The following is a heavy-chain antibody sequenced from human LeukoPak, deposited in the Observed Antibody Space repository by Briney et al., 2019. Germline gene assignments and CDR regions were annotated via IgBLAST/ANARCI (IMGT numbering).Heavy chain of an antibody. V-gene: IGHV4-59*01. CDR1: GGSISSYY. CDR3: ARVIAVAGYFDY. Sequence: SETLSLTCTVSGGSISSYYWSWTRQPPGKGLEWIGYIYYSGSTNYNPSLKSRVTISVDTSKNQFSLKLSSVTAADTAVYYCARVIAVAGYFDYWGQGTLVTVSS. D-gene: IGHD6-19*01. CDR2: IYYSGST. J-gene: IGHJ4*02.